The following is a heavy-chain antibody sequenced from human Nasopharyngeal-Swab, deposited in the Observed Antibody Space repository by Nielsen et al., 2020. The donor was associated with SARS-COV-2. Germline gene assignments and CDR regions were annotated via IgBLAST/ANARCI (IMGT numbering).Heavy chain of an antibody. J-gene: IGHJ4*02. D-gene: IGHD3-3*01. CDR2: IYTSGST. V-gene: IGHV4-61*02. Sequence: SETLSLTCIVSGGSISSGSYYWSWIRQPAGKGLEWIGRIYTSGSTNYNPSLKSRVTISVDTSKNQFSLKLSSVTAADTAVYYCASTPRITIFGVVTSQFDYWGQGTLVTVSS. CDR1: GGSISSGSYY. CDR3: ASTPRITIFGVVTSQFDY.